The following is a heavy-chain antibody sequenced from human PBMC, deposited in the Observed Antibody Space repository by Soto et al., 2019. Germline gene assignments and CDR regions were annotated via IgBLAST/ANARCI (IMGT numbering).Heavy chain of an antibody. CDR2: ISAHNGNT. V-gene: IGHV1-18*01. Sequence: QVHLVQSGAEVKKPGASVKVSCKGSGYGFTTYGTTWVRQAPGQGLEWMAWISAHNGNTNYAQKVQGRVTVTRDTSTSTAYMELRSLRYDATAVYYCARGRYGDYWGQGALVTVSS. CDR3: ARGRYGDY. CDR1: GYGFTTYG. J-gene: IGHJ4*02. D-gene: IGHD1-1*01.